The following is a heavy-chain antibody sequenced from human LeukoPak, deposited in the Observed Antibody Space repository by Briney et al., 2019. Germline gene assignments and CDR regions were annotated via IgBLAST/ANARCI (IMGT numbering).Heavy chain of an antibody. Sequence: SGGSLRLPCVASGFTFNMYWMHWVRHAPGKGLVWVSGIDGAGSSTTYADSVKGRFTVSRDNANNMLYLQMNSLRAEDTAVYYCARGLQQTDSWGQGTLVTVSS. CDR3: ARGLQQTDS. D-gene: IGHD2-15*01. J-gene: IGHJ5*01. CDR1: GFTFNMYW. V-gene: IGHV3-74*01. CDR2: IDGAGSST.